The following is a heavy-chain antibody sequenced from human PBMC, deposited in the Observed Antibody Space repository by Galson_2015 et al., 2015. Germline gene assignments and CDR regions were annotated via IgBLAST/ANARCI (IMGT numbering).Heavy chain of an antibody. J-gene: IGHJ3*02. CDR2: IRGSGGST. CDR1: GFTFSSYA. D-gene: IGHD3-22*01. CDR3: ANSASARNGYYDSSAGAFDI. Sequence: SLRLSCAASGFTFSSYAMSWVRQAPGKGLEWVSAIRGSGGSTYYADSVKGRFTISRDNSKNTLYLQMNSLRAEDTAVYYCANSASARNGYYDSSAGAFDIWGQGTMVTVSS. V-gene: IGHV3-23*01.